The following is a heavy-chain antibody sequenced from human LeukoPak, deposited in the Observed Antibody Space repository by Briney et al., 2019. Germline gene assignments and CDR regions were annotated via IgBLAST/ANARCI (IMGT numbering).Heavy chain of an antibody. CDR1: GGSISSGGYY. Sequence: SETLSLTCTVSGGSISSGGYYWSWIRQPPGKGLEWIGYIYHSGSTYYNPSLKSRVTISVDTSKNQFSLKLSSVTAADTAVYYCASPGYGGNQGDYWGQGTLVTVSS. D-gene: IGHD4-23*01. CDR2: IYHSGST. CDR3: ASPGYGGNQGDY. J-gene: IGHJ4*02. V-gene: IGHV4-30-2*01.